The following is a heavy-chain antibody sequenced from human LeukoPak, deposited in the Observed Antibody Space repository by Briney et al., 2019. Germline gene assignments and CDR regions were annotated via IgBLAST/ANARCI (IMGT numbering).Heavy chain of an antibody. D-gene: IGHD3-3*01. J-gene: IGHJ4*02. V-gene: IGHV3-21*01. CDR3: ARDFLEWLPYS. CDR1: GFSFSYYS. Sequence: GGSLRLSCAASGFSFSYYSMHWVRQAPGKGLEWVSPITSGSNYMYYADSVKGRFTISRDNAKNSLYLQMNSLRAEDTAVYYCARDFLEWLPYSWGQGTLVTVSS. CDR2: ITSGSNYM.